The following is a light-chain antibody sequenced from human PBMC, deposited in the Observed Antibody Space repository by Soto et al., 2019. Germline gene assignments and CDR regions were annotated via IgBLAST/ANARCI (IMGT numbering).Light chain of an antibody. CDR1: SSDVGTYNL. V-gene: IGLV2-23*01. CDR3: CSYAGVNTYV. J-gene: IGLJ1*01. CDR2: EGS. Sequence: QSVLTQPASVSGSPGQSITISCTGTSSDVGTYNLVSWYQQQPGKAPKLMIYEGSKRPSGVSNRFSGSKSGDTASLTISGLQAEDEADYYCCSYAGVNTYVFGTGTNVTVL.